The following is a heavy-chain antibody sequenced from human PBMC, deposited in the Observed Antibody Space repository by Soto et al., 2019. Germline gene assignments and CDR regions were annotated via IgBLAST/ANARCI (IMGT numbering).Heavy chain of an antibody. CDR1: GFTFSSYA. CDR3: AKSPTMIVVVTAFHY. Sequence: GGSLRLSCAASGFTFSSYAMSWVRQAPGKGLEWVSAISGSGGSTYYADSVKGRFTISRDNSKNTLYLQMNSLRAEDTAVYYCAKSPTMIVVVTAFHYRGQGTLVTVSS. D-gene: IGHD3-22*01. V-gene: IGHV3-23*01. CDR2: ISGSGGST. J-gene: IGHJ4*02.